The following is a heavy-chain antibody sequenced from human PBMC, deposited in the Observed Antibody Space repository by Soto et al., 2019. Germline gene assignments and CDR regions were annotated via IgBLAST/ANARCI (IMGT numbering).Heavy chain of an antibody. CDR3: ASRSPPADY. J-gene: IGHJ4*02. V-gene: IGHV3-33*01. Sequence: QVQLVESGGGVVQPGGSLRLSCAASGFSFSTYGMHWVRQAPGKVLEWVAVIWYDGKNKYYADSVTGRFTISRDNSKNTQYVQMASLGAEGPPLYYCASRSPPADYWGQGTLVTVS. CDR1: GFSFSTYG. CDR2: IWYDGKNK.